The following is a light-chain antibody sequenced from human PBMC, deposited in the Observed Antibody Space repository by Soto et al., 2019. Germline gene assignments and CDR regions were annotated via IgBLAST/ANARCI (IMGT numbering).Light chain of an antibody. CDR2: EAS. J-gene: IGKJ5*01. Sequence: DIQMTQSPSTLSASVGDRVTIACRASQSVSRWLAWYQQKPGKAPKILIYEASSLERGVPSRFSASGSETEFSLTISSLEPEDFAVYYCQQRSNWPPITFGQGTRLEIK. CDR1: QSVSRW. CDR3: QQRSNWPPIT. V-gene: IGKV1-5*01.